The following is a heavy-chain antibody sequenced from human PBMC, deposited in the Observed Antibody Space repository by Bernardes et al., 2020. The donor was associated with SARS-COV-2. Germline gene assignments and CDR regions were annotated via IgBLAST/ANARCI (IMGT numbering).Heavy chain of an antibody. Sequence: GGSLRLSCAASGFTFSSYWMSWVRQAPGKGLEWVANIKQDGSEKYYADSVKGRFTISRDNAKNSLYLQMNSLRAEDTALYYCAKDYYGSGSYTFDYWGQGTLVTVSS. CDR2: IKQDGSEK. CDR3: AKDYYGSGSYTFDY. J-gene: IGHJ4*02. D-gene: IGHD3-10*01. CDR1: GFTFSSYW. V-gene: IGHV3-7*03.